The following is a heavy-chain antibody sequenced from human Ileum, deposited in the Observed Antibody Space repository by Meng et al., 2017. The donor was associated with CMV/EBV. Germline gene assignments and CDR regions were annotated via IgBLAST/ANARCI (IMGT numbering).Heavy chain of an antibody. CDR2: INPVFDAP. V-gene: IGHV1-69*05. D-gene: IGHD5-12*01. CDR3: ATYRDTGSYTYFDF. Sequence: KASVRTYNNYAVSWVRQAPGQGLEWVGGINPVFDAPSYAQKLQGRVTLTTDESGSTAYMELSDLRSEDTAVYYCATYRDTGSYTYFDFWGQGALVTVSS. CDR1: VRTYNNYA. J-gene: IGHJ4*02.